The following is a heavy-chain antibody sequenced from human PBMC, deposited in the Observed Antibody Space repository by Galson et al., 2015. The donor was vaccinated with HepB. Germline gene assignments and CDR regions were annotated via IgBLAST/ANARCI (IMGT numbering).Heavy chain of an antibody. CDR3: AVNTDLYCGGDCYTPSAFDI. Sequence: SVKVSCKASGFTFTSSAMQWVRQARGQRLEWIGWIVVGSGNTNYAQKFQERVTITRDMSTSTAYMELSSLRSEDTAVYYCAVNTDLYCGGDCYTPSAFDIWGQGTMVTVSS. CDR2: IVVGSGNT. V-gene: IGHV1-58*02. CDR1: GFTFTSSA. D-gene: IGHD2-21*02. J-gene: IGHJ3*02.